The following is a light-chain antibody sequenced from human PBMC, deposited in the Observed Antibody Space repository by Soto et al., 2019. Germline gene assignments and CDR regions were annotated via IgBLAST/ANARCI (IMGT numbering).Light chain of an antibody. Sequence: DIQMTQSPSTLSASVGEAVTITCRASESIDNWLAWYQQKPGKAPKLLIYDASTLESGVPSRFTGSGSGTEFTLTISSLQSDDFATYYYQQYSTYPITFGQGTRLEIK. CDR3: QQYSTYPIT. V-gene: IGKV1-5*01. CDR2: DAS. CDR1: ESIDNW. J-gene: IGKJ5*01.